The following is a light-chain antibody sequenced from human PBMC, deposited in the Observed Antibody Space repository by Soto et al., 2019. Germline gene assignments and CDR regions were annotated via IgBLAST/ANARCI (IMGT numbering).Light chain of an antibody. Sequence: SVLTQSPTTLSLSPGLGFTISCRASQSVGSYLAWYQQKLGQAPRLLIYDASIRATGIPDRFSGSGSGTDFTLTISRLEPEDFAVYYCQQYGSSPTFGQGTRLEIK. V-gene: IGKV3-20*01. CDR2: DAS. CDR1: QSVGSY. CDR3: QQYGSSPT. J-gene: IGKJ5*01.